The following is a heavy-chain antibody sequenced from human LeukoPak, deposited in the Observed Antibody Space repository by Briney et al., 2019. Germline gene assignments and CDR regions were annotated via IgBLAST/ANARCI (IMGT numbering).Heavy chain of an antibody. D-gene: IGHD1-26*01. CDR1: GGTFSSYA. CDR3: ARGMGVVGANPRAY. CDR2: INPNSGGT. Sequence: ASVKVSCKASGGTFSSYAISWVRQAPGQGLEWMGRINPNSGGTNYAQKFQGRVTMTRDTSISTAYMELSRLRSDDTAVYYCARGMGVVGANPRAYWGQGTLVTVSS. J-gene: IGHJ4*02. V-gene: IGHV1-2*06.